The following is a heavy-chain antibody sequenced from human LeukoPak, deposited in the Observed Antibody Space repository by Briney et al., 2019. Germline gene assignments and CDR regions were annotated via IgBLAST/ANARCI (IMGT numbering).Heavy chain of an antibody. CDR3: ARGGYYDSSGYFRTEYYGMDV. V-gene: IGHV4-59*01. CDR2: IYYSGST. Sequence: SETLSLTCTVSGGSISSYYWSWIRQPPGKGLEWIGYIYYSGSTNYNPSLKSRVTISVDTSKNQFSLKLSSVTAADTAVYYCARGGYYDSSGYFRTEYYGMDVWGQGTTVTVSS. J-gene: IGHJ6*02. CDR1: GGSISSYY. D-gene: IGHD3-22*01.